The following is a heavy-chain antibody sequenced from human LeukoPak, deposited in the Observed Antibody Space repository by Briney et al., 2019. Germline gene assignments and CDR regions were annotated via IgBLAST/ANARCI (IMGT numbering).Heavy chain of an antibody. CDR1: GFTFSSYG. Sequence: GGSLRLSCAASGFTFSSYGMHWVRQAPGKGLEWVAFIRYGGSNKYYADSVKGRFTISKDTSKNTLYLQMDSLRPEDTAIYFCTRDGIVGARSFDYWGQGILVTVSS. CDR3: TRDGIVGARSFDY. D-gene: IGHD1-26*01. V-gene: IGHV3-30*02. J-gene: IGHJ4*02. CDR2: IRYGGSNK.